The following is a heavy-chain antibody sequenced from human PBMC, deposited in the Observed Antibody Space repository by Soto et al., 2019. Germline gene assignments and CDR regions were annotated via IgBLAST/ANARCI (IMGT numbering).Heavy chain of an antibody. CDR2: IYYSGST. CDR3: ARDGTAARPLDY. V-gene: IGHV4-59*01. CDR1: DVSISSYY. J-gene: IGHJ4*02. D-gene: IGHD6-6*01. Sequence: QVQLQESGPGLVKPSETLSLTCTVSDVSISSYYWSWIRQPPGKGLEWIGYIYYSGSTSYNPSLKSRVTISVDTSKNQFSLKLISVTAADTAVYYCARDGTAARPLDYLGQGTMVTVSS.